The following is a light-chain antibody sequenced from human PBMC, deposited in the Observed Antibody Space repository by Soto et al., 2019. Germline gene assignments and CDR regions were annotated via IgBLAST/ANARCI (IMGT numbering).Light chain of an antibody. CDR1: SSDVSVYNS. CDR2: EVN. Sequence: QSALTQPAAVSGSPGQTITISCTGASSDVSVYNSVSWYQQLPGKAPKLIIYEVNNRPSGVSDRFSGFKSGNTASLTISGLQAEDEAQYYCSSYAVTNIFVFGTGTKLTVL. CDR3: SSYAVTNIFV. V-gene: IGLV2-14*01. J-gene: IGLJ1*01.